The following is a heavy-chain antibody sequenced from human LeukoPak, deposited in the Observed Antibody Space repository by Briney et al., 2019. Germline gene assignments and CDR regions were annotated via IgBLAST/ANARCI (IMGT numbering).Heavy chain of an antibody. CDR3: ARDQYDTWSRRGNFDS. CDR2: IKLDGSEK. J-gene: IGHJ4*02. V-gene: IGHV3-7*03. D-gene: IGHD3-3*01. CDR1: GFTFNRYI. Sequence: GGSLRLSCAASGFTFNRYIMHWVRQAPGKGLEWVANIKLDGSEKNYVDSVKGRFTISRDNTKNSLYLQMNSLRAEDTAVFYCARDQYDTWSRRGNFDSWGQGTLVIVSS.